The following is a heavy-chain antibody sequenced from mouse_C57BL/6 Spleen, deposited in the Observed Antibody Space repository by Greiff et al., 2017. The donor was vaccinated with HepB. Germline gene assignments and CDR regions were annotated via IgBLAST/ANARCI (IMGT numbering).Heavy chain of an antibody. CDR2: IYPRSGNT. CDR3: ARGAYYSKGDYAMDY. Sequence: QVHVKQSGAELARPGASVKLSCKASGYTFTSYGISWVKQRTGQGLEWIGEIYPRSGNTYYNEKFKGKATLTADKSSSTAYMELRSLTSEDSAVYFCARGAYYSKGDYAMDYWGQGTSVTVSS. V-gene: IGHV1-81*01. D-gene: IGHD2-5*01. CDR1: GYTFTSYG. J-gene: IGHJ4*01.